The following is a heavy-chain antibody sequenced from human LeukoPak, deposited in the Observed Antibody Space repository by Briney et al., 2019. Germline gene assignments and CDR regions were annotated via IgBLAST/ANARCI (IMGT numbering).Heavy chain of an antibody. V-gene: IGHV1-69*13. CDR2: IIPIFDTA. Sequence: SVKVSCKASGGTFSSYTINWVRQAPGQGLEWMGGIIPIFDTAKYAQKFQGRVTITADESTSTAYVELSSLRSEDSAVYYCARGFGSGSFYEPDYYLDYWGQGTLVTVSS. CDR1: GGTFSSYT. J-gene: IGHJ4*02. CDR3: ARGFGSGSFYEPDYYLDY. D-gene: IGHD3-10*01.